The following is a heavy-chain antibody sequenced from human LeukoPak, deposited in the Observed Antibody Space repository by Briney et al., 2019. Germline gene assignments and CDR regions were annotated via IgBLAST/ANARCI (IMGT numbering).Heavy chain of an antibody. CDR1: GGSIRSYS. CDR3: ARDLVTFTGYYGSGTYVNCFDP. Sequence: SETLSLTCTVSGGSIRSYSWSWIRHSAGKGLEWIGRMYISGTTDYNPSLKSRVTMSVDTSKNQFSLKLTSVTAADTAVYYCARDLVTFTGYYGSGTYVNCFDPWGQGTLVTASS. V-gene: IGHV4-4*07. J-gene: IGHJ5*02. D-gene: IGHD3-10*01. CDR2: MYISGTT.